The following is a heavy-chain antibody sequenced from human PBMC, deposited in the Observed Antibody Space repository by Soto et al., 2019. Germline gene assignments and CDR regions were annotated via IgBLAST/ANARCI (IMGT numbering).Heavy chain of an antibody. J-gene: IGHJ6*02. CDR1: GGTFNSYS. CDR2: IIPMFGTT. CDR3: ARAAVLTFTRFYDVDV. D-gene: IGHD6-13*01. Sequence: QVQLVQSGAEVKTPGSSVKVSCEASGGTFNSYSINWVRQAPGQGLEWMGRIIPMFGTTDYAQRFQGRVTFTADESTNTASMEVTNLTYEDTAVYFCARAAVLTFTRFYDVDVWGLGTTVTVSS. V-gene: IGHV1-69*18.